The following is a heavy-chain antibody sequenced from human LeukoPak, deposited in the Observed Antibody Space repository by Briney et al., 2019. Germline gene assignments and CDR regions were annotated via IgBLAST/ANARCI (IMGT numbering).Heavy chain of an antibody. CDR3: ARGADLLSWFDP. CDR2: INPNSGGT. Sequence: ASVKVSRKASGYTFTGYYMHWVRQAPGQGLEWMGWINPNSGGTNYAQKFQGRVTMTRDTSISTAYMELSRLRSDDTAVYYCARGADLLSWFDPWGQGTLVTVSS. D-gene: IGHD2/OR15-2a*01. V-gene: IGHV1-2*02. J-gene: IGHJ5*02. CDR1: GYTFTGYY.